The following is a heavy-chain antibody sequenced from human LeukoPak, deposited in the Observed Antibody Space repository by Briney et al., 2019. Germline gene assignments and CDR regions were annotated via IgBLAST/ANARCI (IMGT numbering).Heavy chain of an antibody. V-gene: IGHV1-2*02. CDR1: RYTFTGYY. J-gene: IGHJ4*02. Sequence: GASVKVSCKASRYTFTGYYMHWVRQAPGQGFEWMGWINPNSGGTDYAQKFQGRVTMTRDTSISTAYMELSRLRSDDTAVYYCARGRGEGYTYGRYYFDYWGQGTLVTVSS. CDR3: ARGRGEGYTYGRYYFDY. CDR2: INPNSGGT. D-gene: IGHD5-18*01.